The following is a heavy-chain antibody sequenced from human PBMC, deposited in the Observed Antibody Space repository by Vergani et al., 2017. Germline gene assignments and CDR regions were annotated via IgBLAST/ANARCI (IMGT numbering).Heavy chain of an antibody. CDR2: ISWNSGSI. CDR1: RFTFDDYA. J-gene: IGHJ3*02. Sequence: EVQLVESGGGLVQPGRSLRLSCAASRFTFDDYAMHWVRQAPGKGLEWVSGISWNSGSIGYADSVKGRFTISRDNAKNSLYLQMNSLRAEDTALYYCAKDMGIVVVTANAFDIWGQGTMVTVSS. V-gene: IGHV3-9*01. D-gene: IGHD2-21*02. CDR3: AKDMGIVVVTANAFDI.